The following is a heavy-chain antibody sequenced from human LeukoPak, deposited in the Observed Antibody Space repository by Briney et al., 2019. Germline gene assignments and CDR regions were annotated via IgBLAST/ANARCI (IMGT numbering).Heavy chain of an antibody. CDR3: ARERGRENCSGGGCYYFDL. Sequence: SETLSLTCTVSGGSISSGGYYWSWIRQRPGKGLEWIGYVSCSGSTYYNWSLRSRITISADTSKNRFSLKLSSVTAADTAVYFCARERGRENCSGGGCYYFDLWGQGTLVIVSS. CDR1: GGSISSGGYY. V-gene: IGHV4-31*03. J-gene: IGHJ4*02. D-gene: IGHD2-15*01. CDR2: VSCSGST.